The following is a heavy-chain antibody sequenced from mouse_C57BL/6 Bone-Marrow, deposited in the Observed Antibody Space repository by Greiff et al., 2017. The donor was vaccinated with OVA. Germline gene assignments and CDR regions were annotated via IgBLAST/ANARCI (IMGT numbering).Heavy chain of an antibody. J-gene: IGHJ2*01. V-gene: IGHV1-4*01. CDR1: GYTFTSYT. Sequence: QVQLQQSGAELARPGASVKMSCKASGYTFTSYTIHWVKQRPGQGLEWIGYIDPTNDYTNYNQKFKGKAPLTADKSSSTAYMQLSSLTSEDSAVYYCTRGYYFDYWGQGTTLTVSS. CDR2: IDPTNDYT. CDR3: TRGYYFDY.